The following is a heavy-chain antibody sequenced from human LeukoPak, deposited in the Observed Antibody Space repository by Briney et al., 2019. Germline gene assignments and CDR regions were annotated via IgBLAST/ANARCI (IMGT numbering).Heavy chain of an antibody. CDR3: ARPKGYSGYEPFDY. D-gene: IGHD5-12*01. Sequence: GESLKISCKGSGYSFTSYWIGWVRQMPGKGLEWMGIIYPGDSDTRYSPPFQGQVTISADKPISTAYLQWSSPKASDTAMYYCARPKGYSGYEPFDYWGQGTLVTISS. J-gene: IGHJ4*02. CDR2: IYPGDSDT. CDR1: GYSFTSYW. V-gene: IGHV5-51*01.